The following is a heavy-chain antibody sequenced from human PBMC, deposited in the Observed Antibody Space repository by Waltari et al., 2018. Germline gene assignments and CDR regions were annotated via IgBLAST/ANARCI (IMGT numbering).Heavy chain of an antibody. V-gene: IGHV3-23*01. CDR2: MGSTGSST. CDR1: GFNFNTFA. J-gene: IGHJ4*02. D-gene: IGHD6-19*01. CDR3: AKVGQQWLAHGNFDY. Sequence: EVQLLQSGGGLVQPGGSLRLSCVASGFNFNTFAMSWVRQAPGKGLECIADMGSTGSSTYYADSVEGRFTVSRDNSKNTLYLQMTSLTVDDTAVYYCAKVGQQWLAHGNFDYWGQGALVGVSS.